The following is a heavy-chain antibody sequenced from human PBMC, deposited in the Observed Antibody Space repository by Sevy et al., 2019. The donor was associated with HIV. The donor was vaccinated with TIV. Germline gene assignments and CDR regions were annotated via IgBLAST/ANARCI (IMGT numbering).Heavy chain of an antibody. D-gene: IGHD1-7*01. CDR2: TYYRSKWYS. CDR1: GDSVSTSSAT. V-gene: IGHV6-1*01. CDR3: ARGDELNSYYYGMDV. J-gene: IGHJ6*02. Sequence: SQTVSPNCAISGDSVSTSSATWNWFRQSPSRGLEWLGRTYYRSKWYSDYEVSVKGRVTINPDTSKNQFSLHLESVTPEDTAVYFCARGDELNSYYYGMDVWGQGTTVTVSS.